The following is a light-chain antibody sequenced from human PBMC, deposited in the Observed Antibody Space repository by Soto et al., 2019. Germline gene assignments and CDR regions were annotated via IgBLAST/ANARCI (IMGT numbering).Light chain of an antibody. J-gene: IGKJ2*01. CDR1: QRLLDSDDGNTH. V-gene: IGKV2-40*01. Sequence: DIVMTQTPLSLPVTPGEPASISCSSSQRLLDSDDGNTHLDWYLQKPGQSPLLLIYTLSYRDSELLDRYSGSGSGTDFTLKISRVEAVDVGVYYCMPRIEFNYTSGQGTKLEIK. CDR2: TLS. CDR3: MPRIEFNYT.